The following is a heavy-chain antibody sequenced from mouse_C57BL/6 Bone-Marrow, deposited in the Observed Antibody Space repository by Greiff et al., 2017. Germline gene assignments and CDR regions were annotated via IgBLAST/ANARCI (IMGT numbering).Heavy chain of an antibody. J-gene: IGHJ3*01. V-gene: IGHV1-5*01. Sequence: EVQLQQSGTVLARPGASVKMSCKTSGYTFTSYWMHWVKQRPGQGLEWIGAIYPGNSDTSYNQKFKGKAKLTAVTSASTAYMERSSLTNEDSAVYYCARGGESAWFAYWGQGTLGTVSA. CDR3: ARGGESAWFAY. CDR2: IYPGNSDT. CDR1: GYTFTSYW.